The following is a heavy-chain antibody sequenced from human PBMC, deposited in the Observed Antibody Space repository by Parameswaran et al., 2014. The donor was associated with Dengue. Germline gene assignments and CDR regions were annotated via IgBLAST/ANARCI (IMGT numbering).Heavy chain of an antibody. D-gene: IGHD2-2*01. J-gene: IGHJ4*02. Sequence: VRQMPGKGLEWVSSISSSSSYIYYADSVKGRFTISRDNAKNSLYLQMNSLRAEDTAVYYCARDWCSSTSCYVYFDYWGQGTLVTVSS. V-gene: IGHV3-21*01. CDR3: ARDWCSSTSCYVYFDY. CDR2: ISSSSSYI.